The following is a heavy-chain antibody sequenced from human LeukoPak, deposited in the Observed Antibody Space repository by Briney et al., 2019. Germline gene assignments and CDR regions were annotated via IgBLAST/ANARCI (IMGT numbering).Heavy chain of an antibody. CDR2: INWNGGST. CDR3: ARGGSYLSAFDI. V-gene: IGHV3-20*04. J-gene: IGHJ3*02. D-gene: IGHD1-26*01. CDR1: GFSFDDYG. Sequence: GGSLRLSCAASGFSFDDYGMSWVRQAPGKGLEWVSGINWNGGSTGYADSVKGRFTISRDNAKNSLYLQMNSLRAEDTAVYYCARGGSYLSAFDIWGQGTMVTVSS.